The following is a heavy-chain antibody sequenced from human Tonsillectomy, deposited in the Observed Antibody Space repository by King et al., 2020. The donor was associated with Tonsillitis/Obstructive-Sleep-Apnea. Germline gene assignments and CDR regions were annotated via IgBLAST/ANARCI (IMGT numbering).Heavy chain of an antibody. V-gene: IGHV3-23*04. CDR2: IAGSGDST. Sequence: QLVQSGGGLVQPGGSLRLSCAASGFTFSSYAMSWVRQAPGKGLEWVSAIAGSGDSTYYADSVKGRFTISRDNSKNTLYLQMNSLRADDTAVYYCAKDSGTYYDILTGYTSIDYWGQGTLVTVSS. D-gene: IGHD3-9*01. J-gene: IGHJ4*02. CDR3: AKDSGTYYDILTGYTSIDY. CDR1: GFTFSSYA.